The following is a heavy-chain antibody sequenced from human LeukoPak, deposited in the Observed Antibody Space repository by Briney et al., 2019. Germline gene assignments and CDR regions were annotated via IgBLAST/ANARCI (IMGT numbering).Heavy chain of an antibody. J-gene: IGHJ4*02. CDR1: GGSISSGYW. D-gene: IGHD2-21*02. CDR3: ARNGDFALDY. V-gene: IGHV4-4*02. CDR2: IIHSGST. Sequence: SGTLSLTCAVSGGSISSGYWWSCVRQPPGKGLEWIGEIIHSGSTNYNPSLESRVTISVDKSKNQFSLKLTSVTAADTAVYYYARNGDFALDYWGQGTLVTVSS.